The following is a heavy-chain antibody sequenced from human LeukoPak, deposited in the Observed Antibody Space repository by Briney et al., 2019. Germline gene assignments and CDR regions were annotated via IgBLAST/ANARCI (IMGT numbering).Heavy chain of an antibody. CDR2: IRFDGTSE. CDR1: GFTFSNFG. Sequence: GGSLRLSCAASGFTFSNFGMHWVRQAPGKGLEWVAFIRFDGTSEFYADSVKARFTISRDNSKNTLYLQMNSLRAEDTAVYYCAKDRKMYYYDSSVFDYWGQGTLVTASS. D-gene: IGHD3-22*01. V-gene: IGHV3-30*02. J-gene: IGHJ4*02. CDR3: AKDRKMYYYDSSVFDY.